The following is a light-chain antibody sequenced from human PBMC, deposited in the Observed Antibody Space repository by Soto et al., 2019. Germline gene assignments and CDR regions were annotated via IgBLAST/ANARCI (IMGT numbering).Light chain of an antibody. CDR3: SSYTSSSTLDVV. V-gene: IGLV2-14*01. J-gene: IGLJ2*01. Sequence: QSALTQPASASGSPGQSITISCTGTSSDVGGYNYVSWYQQHPGKAPKLMIYDVSNRPSGVSNRFSGSKSGNTACLTISGLQAEDESDYYCSSYTSSSTLDVVFGGGTKLTVL. CDR1: SSDVGGYNY. CDR2: DVS.